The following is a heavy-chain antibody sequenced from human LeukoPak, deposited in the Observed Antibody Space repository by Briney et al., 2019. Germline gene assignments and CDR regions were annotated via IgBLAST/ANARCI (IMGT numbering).Heavy chain of an antibody. CDR1: GFTFSSFW. D-gene: IGHD2-21*01. Sequence: GGSLRLSCAASGFTFSSFWMHCVRQAPGKGLEWVSFISSSSYIHYADSVKGRFAISRDNAKNSLYLQMNSLRAEDTAVYYCARQYCGRSSCYFDYWGQGTLVTVSS. CDR2: ISSSSYI. CDR3: ARQYCGRSSCYFDY. J-gene: IGHJ4*02. V-gene: IGHV3-21*01.